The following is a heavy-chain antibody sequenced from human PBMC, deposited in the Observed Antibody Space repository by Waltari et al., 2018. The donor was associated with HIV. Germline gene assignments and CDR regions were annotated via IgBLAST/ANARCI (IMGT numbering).Heavy chain of an antibody. CDR3: ARDFWGGYYYGMDV. Sequence: EVQLVESGGGLVKPGGSLRLSCAASGFTCSSFSMNWVRQAPGKGLEWVSSISSSSSYIYYADSVKGRFTISRDNAKNSLYLQMNSLRAEDTAVYYCARDFWGGYYYGMDVWGQGTTVTVSS. J-gene: IGHJ6*02. V-gene: IGHV3-21*01. CDR2: ISSSSSYI. D-gene: IGHD3-16*01. CDR1: GFTCSSFS.